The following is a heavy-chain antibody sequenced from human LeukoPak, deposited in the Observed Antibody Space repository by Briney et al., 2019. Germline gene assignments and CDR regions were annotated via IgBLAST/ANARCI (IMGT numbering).Heavy chain of an antibody. Sequence: ASVKVSCKASGGTFSSYAISWVRQAPGQGLEWMGRIIPILGIANYAQKFQGRVTITADKSTSTAYMELSSLRSEDTAVYYCARDRFLEWLPNEPQNFDYWGQGTLVTVSS. CDR3: ARDRFLEWLPNEPQNFDY. D-gene: IGHD3-3*01. J-gene: IGHJ4*02. V-gene: IGHV1-69*04. CDR2: IIPILGIA. CDR1: GGTFSSYA.